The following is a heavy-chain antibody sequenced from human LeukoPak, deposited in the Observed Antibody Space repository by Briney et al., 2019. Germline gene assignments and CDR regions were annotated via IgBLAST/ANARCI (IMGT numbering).Heavy chain of an antibody. CDR3: ARGEVRATQPFDY. D-gene: IGHD1-26*01. Sequence: GGSLRLSCAASGFTFSSYAMHWVRQAPGKGLEYVSAISSNGGSTYYANSVKGRFTISRDNSKNTLYLQMGSLRAEDMAVYYCARGEVRATQPFDYWGQGTLVTVSS. J-gene: IGHJ4*02. V-gene: IGHV3-64*01. CDR2: ISSNGGST. CDR1: GFTFSSYA.